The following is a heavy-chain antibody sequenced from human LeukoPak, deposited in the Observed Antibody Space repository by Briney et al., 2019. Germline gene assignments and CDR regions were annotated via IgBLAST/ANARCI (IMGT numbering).Heavy chain of an antibody. J-gene: IGHJ4*02. D-gene: IGHD5-18*01. Sequence: SGGSLRLSCAAPGFTFSSYWMSWVRQAPGKGLEWVANIKQDGSEKYYVDSVKGRFTISRDNAKNSLYLQMNSLRAEDTAVYYCARDLGGYSYPSDYWGQGTLVTVSS. V-gene: IGHV3-7*01. CDR1: GFTFSSYW. CDR2: IKQDGSEK. CDR3: ARDLGGYSYPSDY.